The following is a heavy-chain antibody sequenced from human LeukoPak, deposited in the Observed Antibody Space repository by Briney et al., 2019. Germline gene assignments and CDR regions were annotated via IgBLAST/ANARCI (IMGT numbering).Heavy chain of an antibody. J-gene: IGHJ5*02. CDR1: GFTFSSYS. D-gene: IGHD2-15*01. CDR2: ISSSSSTI. Sequence: GGSLRLSCAASGFTFSSYSMNWVRQAPGKGLEWVSYISSSSSTIYYADSVKGRFTISRDNAKNSLYLQMNSLSAEDTALYYCAKDRYCSGGTCLNWFDTWGQGTLVSVSS. V-gene: IGHV3-48*01. CDR3: AKDRYCSGGTCLNWFDT.